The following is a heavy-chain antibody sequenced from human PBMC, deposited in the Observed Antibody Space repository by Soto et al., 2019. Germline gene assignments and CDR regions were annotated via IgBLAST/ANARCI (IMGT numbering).Heavy chain of an antibody. V-gene: IGHV3-53*01. D-gene: IGHD6-13*01. CDR3: ARDDRSAYSSNYYYGMDV. J-gene: IGHJ6*02. Sequence: GGSLRLSCAASGFSFRSYAMHWVRQAPGKGLEWVSVIYSGGSTYYADSVKGRFTISRDNSKNTLYLQMNSLRAEDTAVYYCARDDRSAYSSNYYYGMDVWGQGTTVTVSS. CDR2: IYSGGST. CDR1: GFSFRSYA.